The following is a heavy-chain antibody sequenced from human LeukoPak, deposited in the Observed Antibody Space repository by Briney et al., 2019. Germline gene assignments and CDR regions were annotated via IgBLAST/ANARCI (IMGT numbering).Heavy chain of an antibody. Sequence: GGSLRLSCAGSGFTVGSNYMSWVRQAPGKGLEWVSVIYSGDSTYYADSVKGRFIISRDNSKNTVYLQMNSLRAEGTAVYYCARDRAVADGRLYYWGQGTLVTVSS. CDR3: ARDRAVADGRLYY. CDR2: IYSGDST. V-gene: IGHV3-66*01. J-gene: IGHJ4*02. D-gene: IGHD6-19*01. CDR1: GFTVGSNY.